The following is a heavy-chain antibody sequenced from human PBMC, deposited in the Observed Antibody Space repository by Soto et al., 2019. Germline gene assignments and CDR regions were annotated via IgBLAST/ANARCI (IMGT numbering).Heavy chain of an antibody. CDR2: ISYDGSNK. V-gene: IGHV3-30*03. J-gene: IGHJ4*02. CDR3: ARYSGKYQGPIDY. CDR1: GFTFSHYG. D-gene: IGHD1-26*01. Sequence: QVQLVESGGGVVQPGRSLRLSCAASGFTFSHYGIHWVRQAPGKGLEWLAVISYDGSNKHYADSVKGRFTVSRDNSKTALYLQRNSLRAEDTAVYFGARYSGKYQGPIDYWGQGTLVTVSS.